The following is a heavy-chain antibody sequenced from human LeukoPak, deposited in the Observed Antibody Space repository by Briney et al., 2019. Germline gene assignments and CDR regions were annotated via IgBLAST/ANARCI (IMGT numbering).Heavy chain of an antibody. CDR2: IYYSGST. J-gene: IGHJ6*02. Sequence: SETLSLTCTVSGGSISSSSYYWGWIRQPPGKGLEWIGSIYYSGSTNYNPSLKSRVTISVDTSKNQFSLKLSSVTAADTAVYYCARSSGSFYYYYYGMDVWGQGATVTVSS. CDR1: GGSISSSSYY. V-gene: IGHV4-39*07. D-gene: IGHD1-26*01. CDR3: ARSSGSFYYYYYGMDV.